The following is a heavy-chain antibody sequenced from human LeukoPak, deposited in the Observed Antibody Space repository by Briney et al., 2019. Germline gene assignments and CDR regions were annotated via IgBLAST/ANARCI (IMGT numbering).Heavy chain of an antibody. CDR3: ARLGIAAAAVDY. CDR2: IYPSDSDT. D-gene: IGHD6-13*01. CDR1: GYRFTSYW. J-gene: IGHJ4*02. V-gene: IGHV5-51*01. Sequence: GESLKISFKGSGYRFTSYWIGWVRQMPGKGMEWMGIIYPSDSDTRYSPSFQGQVTISADKSISTAYLQWSSLKASDTAMYYCARLGIAAAAVDYWGQGTLVTVSS.